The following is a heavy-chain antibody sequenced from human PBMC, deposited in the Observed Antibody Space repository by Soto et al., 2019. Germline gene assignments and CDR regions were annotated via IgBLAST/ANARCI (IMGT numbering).Heavy chain of an antibody. D-gene: IGHD6-19*01. V-gene: IGHV1-2*02. CDR3: AKGVTAATRGWLSHIDT. CDR2: INPSRGGT. Sequence: ASVKVSCKASGYTFSDFYIHWVRQAPGHGLEWVGWINPSRGGTNYAQRFQDRVTVTADTSISTAYMEFSRLRSDDTAIYYCAKGVTAATRGWLSHIDTSGQATLVTVSS. J-gene: IGHJ5*02. CDR1: GYTFSDFY.